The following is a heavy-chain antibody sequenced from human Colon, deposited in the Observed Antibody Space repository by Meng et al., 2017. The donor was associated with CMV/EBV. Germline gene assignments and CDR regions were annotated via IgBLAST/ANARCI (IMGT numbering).Heavy chain of an antibody. CDR3: TRGYSGVAIYAFDI. CDR2: IGNKAQRYTT. J-gene: IGHJ3*02. D-gene: IGHD6-25*01. CDR1: GFTLSDHY. V-gene: IGHV3-72*01. Sequence: LSLTCAASGFTLSDHYIDWVRQAPGKGLEWVGRIGNKAQRYTTEYAASVKGRFTISRDDSENSLYLQMNSLKSEDAAVYYCTRGYSGVAIYAFDIWGQGTKVTVSS.